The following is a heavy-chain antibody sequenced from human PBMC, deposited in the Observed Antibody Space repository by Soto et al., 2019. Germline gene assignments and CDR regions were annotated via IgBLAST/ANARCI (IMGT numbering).Heavy chain of an antibody. CDR2: TYYRSKWNN. J-gene: IGHJ4*02. Sequence: PSQTLSLTCAISGDNVSSNSAAWNWVRQSPSRGLEWLGRTYYRSKWNNDYAVSVKRRITINPDTSKNQFSLQLNSVTPEDTAVYYCAREGGDSTRWYSDYPGKGTLVTV. V-gene: IGHV6-1*01. D-gene: IGHD6-13*01. CDR1: GDNVSSNSAA. CDR3: AREGGDSTRWYSDY.